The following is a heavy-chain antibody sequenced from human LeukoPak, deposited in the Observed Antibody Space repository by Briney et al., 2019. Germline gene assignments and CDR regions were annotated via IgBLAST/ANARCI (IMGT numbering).Heavy chain of an antibody. V-gene: IGHV3-33*01. CDR1: GFSFTYHNYG. CDR2: IGYDGTTI. D-gene: IGHD4-17*01. CDR3: ERDPFTVTGDSPGY. Sequence: GGSLRLSCAASGFSFTYHNYGMHWVRQAPGKGLEWVAVIGYDGTTIFYADSVKGRFTISRDSSKNTLSLQMDSLRAEDTAVYYCERDPFTVTGDSPGYWGQGTLVTVSS. J-gene: IGHJ4*02.